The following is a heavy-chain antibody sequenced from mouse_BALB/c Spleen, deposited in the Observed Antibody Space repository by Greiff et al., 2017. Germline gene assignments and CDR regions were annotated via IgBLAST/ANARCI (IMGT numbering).Heavy chain of an antibody. CDR2: INPSTGYT. Sequence: VQRVESGAELAKPGASVKMSCKASGYTFTSYWMHWVKQRPGQGLEWIGYINPSTGYTEYNQKFKDKATLTADKSSSTAYMQLSSLTSEDSAVYYCARDYYGSTYWYFDVWGAGTTVTVSS. J-gene: IGHJ1*01. CDR3: ARDYYGSTYWYFDV. D-gene: IGHD1-1*01. CDR1: GYTFTSYW. V-gene: IGHV1-7*01.